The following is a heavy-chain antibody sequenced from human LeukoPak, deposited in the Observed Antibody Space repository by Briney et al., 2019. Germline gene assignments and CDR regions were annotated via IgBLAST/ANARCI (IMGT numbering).Heavy chain of an antibody. CDR2: IYSSGYT. V-gene: IGHV4-59*11. CDR3: ARNERRAQKDNYYTYFYYMDV. D-gene: IGHD3-22*01. Sequence: SETPSLTCTVSNGSISSHDWSWIRQPPGKGLEWIGLIYSSGYTNYNPSLKSRVTISLDRSRNQFSLKLSSATAADTAVYYCARNERRAQKDNYYTYFYYMDVWGKGSTVTVSS. CDR1: NGSISSHD. J-gene: IGHJ6*03.